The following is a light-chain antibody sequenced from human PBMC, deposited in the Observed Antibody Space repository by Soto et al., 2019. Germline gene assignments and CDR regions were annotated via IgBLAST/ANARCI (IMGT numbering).Light chain of an antibody. V-gene: IGKV1-39*01. CDR2: KAS. Sequence: DIQMTQSPSSLSASVGDRVTITCRASQNIGTSLNWYQQKPGKAPTALIYKASTMQGGVPSMFSGSGSGKDFTLTISSLQPEDSATYYCQQSYSSLVYTFGPGTKVDIK. CDR3: QQSYSSLVYT. CDR1: QNIGTS. J-gene: IGKJ2*01.